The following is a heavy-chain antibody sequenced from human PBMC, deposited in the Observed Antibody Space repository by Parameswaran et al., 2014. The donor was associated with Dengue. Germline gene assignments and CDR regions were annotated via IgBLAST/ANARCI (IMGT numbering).Heavy chain of an antibody. CDR2: IIPILGIA. Sequence: WWRQAPGQGLEWMGGIIPILGIANYAQKFQGRVTITADKSTSTAYMELSSLRSEDTAVYYCARESVANRGYYYYGMDVWGQGTTVTVSS. CDR3: ARESVANRGYYYYGMDV. D-gene: IGHD7-27*01. V-gene: IGHV1-69*10. J-gene: IGHJ6*02.